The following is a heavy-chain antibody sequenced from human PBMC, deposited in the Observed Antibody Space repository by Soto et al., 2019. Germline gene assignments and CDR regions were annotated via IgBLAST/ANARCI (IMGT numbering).Heavy chain of an antibody. CDR2: ISYDGSNK. CDR1: GFTFSSYA. D-gene: IGHD4-4*01. CDR3: AREAPDYNLSPGMDV. Sequence: QVQLVESGGGVVQPGRSLRLSCAASGFTFSSYAMHWVRQAPGKRLEWVAVISYDGSNKYYADSVKGRFTISRDNSKNTLYLQMNSLRAEDTAVYYCAREAPDYNLSPGMDVWGQGTTVTVSS. V-gene: IGHV3-30-3*01. J-gene: IGHJ6*02.